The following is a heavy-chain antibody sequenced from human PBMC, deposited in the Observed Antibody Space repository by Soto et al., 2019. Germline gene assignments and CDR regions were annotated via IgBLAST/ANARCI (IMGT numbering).Heavy chain of an antibody. Sequence: GASVKVSCKTSGGTFSSYAISWVRQAPGQGLEWMGGIIPIFGTANYAQKFQGRVTITADESTSTAYMELSSLRSEDTAVYYCARVRYCSSTSCYVFDYWGQGXLVTVYS. D-gene: IGHD2-2*01. CDR2: IIPIFGTA. CDR3: ARVRYCSSTSCYVFDY. V-gene: IGHV1-69*13. J-gene: IGHJ4*02. CDR1: GGTFSSYA.